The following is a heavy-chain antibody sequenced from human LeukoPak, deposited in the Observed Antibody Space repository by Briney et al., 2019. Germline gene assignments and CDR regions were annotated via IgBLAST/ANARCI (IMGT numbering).Heavy chain of an antibody. CDR1: GGSISGYY. Sequence: SSETLSLTCTVSGGSISGYYWSWIRQPPGKGLEWVGYISYSGSTNYNPSLKSRVTISVDTSKNQFSLKLSSVTAADTAIYYCARDGRAGSSFAYWGQGTLVTVSS. CDR3: ARDGRAGSSFAY. D-gene: IGHD6-19*01. V-gene: IGHV4-59*01. CDR2: ISYSGST. J-gene: IGHJ4*02.